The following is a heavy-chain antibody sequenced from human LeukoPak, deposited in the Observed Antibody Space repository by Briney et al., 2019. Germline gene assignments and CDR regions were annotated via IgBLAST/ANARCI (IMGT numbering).Heavy chain of an antibody. CDR3: ARRYSDSWYVFDY. CDR2: IYPGDSAT. J-gene: IGHJ4*02. V-gene: IGHV5-51*01. D-gene: IGHD6-13*01. CDR1: GYRFTSYW. Sequence: GESLQISCEGSGYRFTSYWIGWVRQMPGKGLEWMGIIYPGDSATRNSPSFQGQVTISADKPISTAYLQWSSLKASDTAMYYCARRYSDSWYVFDYWGQGTLVIVSS.